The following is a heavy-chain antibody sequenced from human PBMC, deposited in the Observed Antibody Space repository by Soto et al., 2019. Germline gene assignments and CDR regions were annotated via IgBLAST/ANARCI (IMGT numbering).Heavy chain of an antibody. CDR1: GFIFSSHT. J-gene: IGHJ4*02. Sequence: EVQLVESGGGLVKPGGSLRLSCAASGFIFSSHTMTWVRQAPGKGLEWVSSISSSSSNIEYADSVKGRFSVSRDNANNSLFLQINSLRAEDTAVYYCAREDYAGASPRFDYWGLGALVTVSS. V-gene: IGHV3-21*01. CDR3: AREDYAGASPRFDY. CDR2: ISSSSSNI. D-gene: IGHD4-17*01.